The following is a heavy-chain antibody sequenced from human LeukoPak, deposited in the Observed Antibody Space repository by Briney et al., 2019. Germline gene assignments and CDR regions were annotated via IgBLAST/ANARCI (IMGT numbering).Heavy chain of an antibody. Sequence: GGSLRLSCAASGFTFSSYPMTWVRQPPGKGLEWVSTINAGGSSTYYADPLRGRFTISRDNSKSTLFLQMNSLSVDDTAVYYCARGCEGGSCPLLHSWGQGTLLTVSS. V-gene: IGHV3-23*01. CDR3: ARGCEGGSCPLLHS. J-gene: IGHJ4*02. CDR2: INAGGSST. CDR1: GFTFSSYP. D-gene: IGHD1-26*01.